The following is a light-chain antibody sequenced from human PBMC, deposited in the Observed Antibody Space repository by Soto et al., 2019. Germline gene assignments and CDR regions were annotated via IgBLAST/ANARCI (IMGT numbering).Light chain of an antibody. Sequence: DIPLTPSPSFLSASVGDRVTITCRASQGLSSYLAWYQQKPGKAPKLLIYTASTLESGVPSRFSGSGSGREFSLTISSLQPEDFATYYGQHLNGYPLTFGGGTKVEIK. V-gene: IGKV1-9*01. CDR1: QGLSSY. CDR2: TAS. J-gene: IGKJ4*01. CDR3: QHLNGYPLT.